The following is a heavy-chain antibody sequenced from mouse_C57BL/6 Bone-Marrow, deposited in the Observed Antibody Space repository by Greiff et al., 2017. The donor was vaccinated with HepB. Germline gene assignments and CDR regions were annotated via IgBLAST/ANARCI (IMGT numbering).Heavy chain of an antibody. D-gene: IGHD3-2*02. CDR3: ARRLRLLDFYFDY. J-gene: IGHJ2*01. CDR1: GYAFSSSW. CDR2: IYPGDGDT. Sequence: VQRVESGPELVKPGASVKISCKASGYAFSSSWMNWVKQRPGKGLEWIGRIYPGDGDTNYNGKFKGKATLTADKSSSTAYMQLSSLTSEDSAVYFCARRLRLLDFYFDYWGQGTTLTVSS. V-gene: IGHV1-82*01.